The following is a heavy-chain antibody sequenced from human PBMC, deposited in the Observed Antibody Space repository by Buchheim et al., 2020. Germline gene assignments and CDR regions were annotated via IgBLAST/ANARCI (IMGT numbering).Heavy chain of an antibody. CDR1: GYTFTSYY. CDR2: INPSGGST. D-gene: IGHD3-3*01. Sequence: QVQLVQSGAEVKKPGASVKVSCKASGYTFTSYYMHWVRQAPGQGLEWMGIINPSGGSTSYAQKFQGRVTMTRDTSTSTVYMELSSLRSEDTAVYYCAREGSYDFWSGTKHLIQDDYGMDVWGQGTT. CDR3: AREGSYDFWSGTKHLIQDDYGMDV. J-gene: IGHJ6*02. V-gene: IGHV1-46*01.